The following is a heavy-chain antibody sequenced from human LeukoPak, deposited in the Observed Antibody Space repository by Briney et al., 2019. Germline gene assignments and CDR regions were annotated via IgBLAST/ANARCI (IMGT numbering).Heavy chain of an antibody. D-gene: IGHD6-13*01. J-gene: IGHJ4*02. Sequence: PGGSLRLSCAASGFTFSSYWMSWVRQAPGKGLEWVANIKQDGSEKYYVDSVKGRFTISRDNAKNSLYLQVNSLRAEDTAVYYCARLETGIAAAGTGYFDYWGQGTLVTVSS. CDR2: IKQDGSEK. V-gene: IGHV3-7*05. CDR1: GFTFSSYW. CDR3: ARLETGIAAAGTGYFDY.